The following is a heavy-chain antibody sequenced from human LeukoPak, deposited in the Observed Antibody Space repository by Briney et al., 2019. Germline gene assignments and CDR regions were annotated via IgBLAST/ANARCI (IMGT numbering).Heavy chain of an antibody. CDR1: GFTFSSYG. V-gene: IGHV3-30*02. Sequence: GGSLRLSCAASGFTFSSYGMHWVRQAPGKGLEWVAFIRYDGSNKYYADSVKGRFTICRDNSKNALYLQMHCLRAEDTAVYYCAISSGWYEPFDYWGQGTLVTVSS. CDR3: AISSGWYEPFDY. CDR2: IRYDGSNK. D-gene: IGHD6-19*01. J-gene: IGHJ4*02.